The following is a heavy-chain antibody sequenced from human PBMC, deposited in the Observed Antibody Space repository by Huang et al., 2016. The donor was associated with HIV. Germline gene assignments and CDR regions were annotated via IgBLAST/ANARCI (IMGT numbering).Heavy chain of an antibody. CDR2: IKQDETEK. CDR1: TFTFGADW. V-gene: IGHV3-7*01. Sequence: VASGGRSVQPGGSIRLSCVGATFTFGADWMSWVRQPPGKGLGWVDNIKQDETEKYYVDSVKGGFNISRDNAKKVLFLEMDALRVEDTAIYFCATKTAGMDIWGQGTTVIVSS. J-gene: IGHJ6*02. CDR3: ATKTAGMDI.